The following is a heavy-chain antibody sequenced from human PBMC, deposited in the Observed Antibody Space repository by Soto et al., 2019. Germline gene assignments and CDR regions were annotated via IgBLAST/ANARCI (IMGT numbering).Heavy chain of an antibody. J-gene: IGHJ3*02. CDR3: ARSYCTSTTCYDAFDI. CDR1: GFNFSTYG. CDR2: IRYEGTFQ. V-gene: IGHV3-30*02. D-gene: IGHD2-8*01. Sequence: LRLSCVASGFNFSTYGMHWVRQAPGKGLEWVAVIRYEGTFQNYADSVKGRFAISRDNSKNTLFLHMDSLRSEDTALYYCARSYCTSTTCYDAFDIWGQGTMVT.